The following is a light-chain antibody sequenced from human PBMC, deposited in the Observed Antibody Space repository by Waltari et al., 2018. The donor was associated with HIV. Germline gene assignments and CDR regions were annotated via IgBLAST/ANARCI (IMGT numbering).Light chain of an antibody. CDR3: ALYMGSGTWV. Sequence: QTVVTQEPSFSVSPGGTVTPTCDFTSGSVPSPSYPTLYQQTPGQAPRTLIYSTNTRSSGVPDRFSGSILGNKAALTITGAQADDESVYYCALYMGSGTWVFGGGTKLTVL. CDR1: SGSVPSPSY. J-gene: IGLJ3*02. V-gene: IGLV8-61*01. CDR2: STN.